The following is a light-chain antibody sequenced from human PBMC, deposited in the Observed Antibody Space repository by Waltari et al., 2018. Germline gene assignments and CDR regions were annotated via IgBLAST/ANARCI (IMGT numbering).Light chain of an antibody. Sequence: QSALTQPASVSASPGQSISITCTGTSSDVASYDLVAWYQQHPDKAPKLMIFEVDKRPSGVSDRFSGSKSGNTASLTISGLQAEDEADYYCNSYAGSNSVVFGGGTKLTVL. J-gene: IGLJ3*02. CDR2: EVD. V-gene: IGLV2-23*02. CDR1: SSDVASYDL. CDR3: NSYAGSNSVV.